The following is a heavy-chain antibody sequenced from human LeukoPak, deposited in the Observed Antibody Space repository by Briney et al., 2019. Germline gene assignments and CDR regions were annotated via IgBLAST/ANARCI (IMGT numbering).Heavy chain of an antibody. CDR3: ARAAFQRITGWFDP. CDR2: ISAYNGNT. D-gene: IGHD3-10*01. J-gene: IGHJ5*02. CDR1: GGTFSSYA. Sequence: ASVKVSCKASGGTFSSYAISWVRQAPGQGLEWMGWISAYNGNTNYAQKLQGRVTMTTDTSTSTAYMELRSLRSDDTAVYYCARAAFQRITGWFDPWGQGTLVTVSS. V-gene: IGHV1-18*01.